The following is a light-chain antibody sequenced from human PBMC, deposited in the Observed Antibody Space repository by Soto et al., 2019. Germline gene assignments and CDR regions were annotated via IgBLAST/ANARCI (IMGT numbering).Light chain of an antibody. V-gene: IGKV3-11*01. CDR3: QQSSNWPPYT. Sequence: EIVLTQSPATLSLSPGERATLSCRASQSVSSYLAWYQQKPGQAPRLLLYDASNRATGIPARFSGSGSGTDFTLTISSLEPEDFAVYYCQQSSNWPPYTFGQGTKLEIK. J-gene: IGKJ2*01. CDR1: QSVSSY. CDR2: DAS.